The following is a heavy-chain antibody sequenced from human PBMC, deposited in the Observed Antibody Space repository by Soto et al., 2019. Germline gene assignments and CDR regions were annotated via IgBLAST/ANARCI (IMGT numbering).Heavy chain of an antibody. CDR2: ISNTGGST. J-gene: IGHJ5*02. V-gene: IGHV3-23*01. Sequence: EVQLLESGGGLVQPGGSLRLSCAASGFTFSSYAMSWVRQAPGKGLEWVSAISNTGGSTYYEDSVKGRFTISRDNSKTTLYLQMNSLRAEDTAVYYCAKDSGGEGWFDPWGQGILVTVSS. CDR1: GFTFSSYA. CDR3: AKDSGGEGWFDP. D-gene: IGHD3-10*01.